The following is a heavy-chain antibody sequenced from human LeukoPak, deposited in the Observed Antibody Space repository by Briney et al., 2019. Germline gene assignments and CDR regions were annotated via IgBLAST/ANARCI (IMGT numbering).Heavy chain of an antibody. D-gene: IGHD3-10*01. J-gene: IGHJ5*02. V-gene: IGHV4-34*01. CDR3: ARGLLLWFGELLYFSTGYWFDP. Sequence: SETLSLTCAVYGGSFSGYYWSWIRQPPGKGLEWIGEINHSGSTNYNPSLKSRVTISVDTSKNQFSLKLSSVTAADTAVYYCARGLLLWFGELLYFSTGYWFDPWGQGTLVTVSS. CDR1: GGSFSGYY. CDR2: INHSGST.